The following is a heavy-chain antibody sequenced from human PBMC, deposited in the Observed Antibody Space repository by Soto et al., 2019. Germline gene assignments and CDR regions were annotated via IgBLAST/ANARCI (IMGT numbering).Heavy chain of an antibody. J-gene: IGHJ4*02. D-gene: IGHD2-15*01. CDR1: GFTFSSYG. Sequence: QVPLVESGGGVVQPGRSLRLSCAASGFTFSSYGMHWVRQAPGKGLEWVAVIWYDGSNKYYADSVKGRFTISRDNSKKTLYLQMNSLRAEDTAVYYCAREGTYCSGGSCYPHFDYWGQGTLVTVSS. CDR3: AREGTYCSGGSCYPHFDY. CDR2: IWYDGSNK. V-gene: IGHV3-33*01.